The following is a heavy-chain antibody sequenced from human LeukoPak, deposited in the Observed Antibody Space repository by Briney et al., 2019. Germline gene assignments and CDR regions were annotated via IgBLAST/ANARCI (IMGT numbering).Heavy chain of an antibody. J-gene: IGHJ4*02. CDR2: VYYSGST. D-gene: IGHD3-16*01. CDR1: GGSISSYY. Sequence: SETLSLTCTVSGGSISSYYWSWIRQPPGKGLEWIGYVYYSGSTNYNPSLKSRVTISVDTSKNQFSLKLNSVTAADTAVYYCARDREGGDYWGQGTLVNVSS. V-gene: IGHV4-59*01. CDR3: ARDREGGDY.